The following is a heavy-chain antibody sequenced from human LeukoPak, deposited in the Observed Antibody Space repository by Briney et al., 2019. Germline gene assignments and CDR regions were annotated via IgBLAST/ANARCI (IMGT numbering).Heavy chain of an antibody. CDR1: GFTFDDYA. CDR3: AKDSDGDILGYMDV. CDR2: ISWNSGSI. J-gene: IGHJ6*03. D-gene: IGHD3-9*01. V-gene: IGHV3-9*03. Sequence: PGGSLRLSCAASGFTFDDYAMHWVRQAPGKGLEWVSGISWNSGSIGYADSVKGRFTISRDNAKNSLYLQMNSLRAEDMALYYCAKDSDGDILGYMDVWGKGTTVTVSS.